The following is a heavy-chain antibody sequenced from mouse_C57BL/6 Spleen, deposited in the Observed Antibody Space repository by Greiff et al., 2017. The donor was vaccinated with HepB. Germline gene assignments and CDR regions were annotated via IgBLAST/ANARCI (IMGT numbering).Heavy chain of an antibody. CDR2: IYPGSGST. J-gene: IGHJ4*01. CDR3: ARPLHYYGSSYYYAMDY. V-gene: IGHV1-55*01. Sequence: QVQLQQPGAELVKPGASVKMSCKASGYTFTSYWITWVKQRPGQGLEWIGDIYPGSGSTNYNEKSKSKATLTVDTSSSTAYMQLSSLTSEDSAVYYCARPLHYYGSSYYYAMDYWGQGTSVTVSS. CDR1: GYTFTSYW. D-gene: IGHD1-1*01.